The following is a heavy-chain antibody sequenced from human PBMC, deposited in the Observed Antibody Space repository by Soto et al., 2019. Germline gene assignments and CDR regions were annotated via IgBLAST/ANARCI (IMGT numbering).Heavy chain of an antibody. CDR1: GGSFSGYY. CDR2: INHSGST. Sequence: LSLTCAVYGGSFSGYYWSWIRQPPGKGLEWIGEINHSGSTNYNPSLKSRVTISVDTSKNQFSLKLSSVTAADTAVYYCARGHIVGATKNWFDPWGQGTLVTVSS. D-gene: IGHD1-26*01. CDR3: ARGHIVGATKNWFDP. J-gene: IGHJ5*02. V-gene: IGHV4-34*01.